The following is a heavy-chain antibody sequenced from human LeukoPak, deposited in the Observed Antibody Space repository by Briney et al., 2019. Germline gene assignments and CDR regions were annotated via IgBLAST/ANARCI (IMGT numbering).Heavy chain of an antibody. V-gene: IGHV3-30*02. Sequence: GGSLRLSCAASGFTFSSYGMHWVRQAPGKGLEWVAFIRYAGSNKYYADSVKGRFTISRDNSKNTLYLQMNSLRAEDTAVYYCANGGGIVATYWGQGTLVTVSS. J-gene: IGHJ4*02. CDR2: IRYAGSNK. CDR1: GFTFSSYG. CDR3: ANGGGIVATY. D-gene: IGHD5-12*01.